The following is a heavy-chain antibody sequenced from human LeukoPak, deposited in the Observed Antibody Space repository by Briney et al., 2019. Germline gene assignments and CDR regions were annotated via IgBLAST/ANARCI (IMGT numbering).Heavy chain of an antibody. J-gene: IGHJ6*03. D-gene: IGHD3-22*01. V-gene: IGHV4-59*01. CDR2: INYSGST. CDR1: GGSISTYY. Sequence: SSETLSLTCAVSGGSISTYYWSWIRQPPGKGLEWIGYINYSGSTNYNPSLKSRVTISVDTSKNQFSLKLSSVTAADTAVYYCARVVGDYYDSSGYYYYYYYMDVWGKGTTVTVSS. CDR3: ARVVGDYYDSSGYYYYYYYMDV.